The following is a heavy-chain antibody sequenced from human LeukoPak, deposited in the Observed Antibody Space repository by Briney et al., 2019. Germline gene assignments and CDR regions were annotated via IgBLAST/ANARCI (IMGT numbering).Heavy chain of an antibody. CDR1: GFTVSSNY. Sequence: PGGSLRLSCAASGFTVSSNYMSWVRQAPGKGLEWVSVIYSGGSTYYADSVKGRFTISRDNAKNSLYLQMNSLRAEDTAVYYCARDYWDYFDYWGQGTLVTVSS. CDR3: ARDYWDYFDY. V-gene: IGHV3-53*01. J-gene: IGHJ4*02. D-gene: IGHD2-15*01. CDR2: IYSGGST.